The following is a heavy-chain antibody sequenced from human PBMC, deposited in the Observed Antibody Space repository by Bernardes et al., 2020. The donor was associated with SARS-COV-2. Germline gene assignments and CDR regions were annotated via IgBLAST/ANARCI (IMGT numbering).Heavy chain of an antibody. CDR2: FYYTETT. V-gene: IGHV4-39*01. D-gene: IGHD2-21*02. CDR1: GDSFSSNNYY. Sequence: SETLSLTCTVSGDSFSSNNYYWGWIRQPPGKGLEWIGSFYYTETTYYNPSFKSRVTISVDTSKSQISLRLNFVTAADTALYYCVYGDPFTYSFDYWGQGSLVTVSS. CDR3: VYGDPFTYSFDY. J-gene: IGHJ4*02.